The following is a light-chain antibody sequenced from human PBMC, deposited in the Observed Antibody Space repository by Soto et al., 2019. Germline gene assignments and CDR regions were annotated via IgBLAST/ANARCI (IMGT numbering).Light chain of an antibody. J-gene: IGKJ4*02. CDR2: WAS. CDR1: QSVLYSSNNKNY. V-gene: IGKV4-1*01. CDR3: QQSYSSPFT. Sequence: DIVLTQSPDSLAVSLGERATINCKSSQSVLYSSNNKNYLAWYQQKPGQPPKLLISWASTRESGVPDRFSGSGSWTYFTLIVSSLQAEDMALYYCQQSYSSPFTFAVGTKLEIK.